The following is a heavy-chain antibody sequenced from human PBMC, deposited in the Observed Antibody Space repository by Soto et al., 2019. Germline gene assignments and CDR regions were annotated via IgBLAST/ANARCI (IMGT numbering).Heavy chain of an antibody. V-gene: IGHV1-18*01. CDR1: GYTFTTHG. CDR3: ARVRVGIVATSADLDY. Sequence: QVQLVQSGAEVKKPGASVKVSCKTSGYTFTTHGISWVRQAPGQGLEWMGWISGYSGNTNYAQKFQGRVTSTTDTSTSTAYMELRSLRSDDTDVYYCARVRVGIVATSADLDYWGQGTLVTVSS. J-gene: IGHJ4*02. CDR2: ISGYSGNT. D-gene: IGHD5-12*01.